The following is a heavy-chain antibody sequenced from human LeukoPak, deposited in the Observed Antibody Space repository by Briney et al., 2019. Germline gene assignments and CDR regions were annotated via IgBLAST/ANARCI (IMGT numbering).Heavy chain of an antibody. CDR1: GFTFSSYA. D-gene: IGHD3-10*01. CDR3: AKAREGSSGSYKTRYFDY. V-gene: IGHV3-23*01. J-gene: IGHJ4*02. Sequence: GGSLRLSCAASGFTFSSYAMSWVRQAPGKGLEWVSAISGSGGSTYYADSVKGRFTISRDNSKNTLCLQMNSLRAEDTAVYYCAKAREGSSGSYKTRYFDYWGQGTLVTVSS. CDR2: ISGSGGST.